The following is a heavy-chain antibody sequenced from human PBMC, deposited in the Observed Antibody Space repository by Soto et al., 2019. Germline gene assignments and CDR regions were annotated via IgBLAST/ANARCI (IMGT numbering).Heavy chain of an antibody. J-gene: IGHJ6*02. CDR1: GFTFSSYA. CDR3: ANLSPRVSYGMDV. Sequence: GGSLRLSCAASGFTFSSYAMSWVSKAPGKGLEWVSAISGSGGSTYYADSVKGRFTISRDNSKNTLYLQMNSLRAEDTAVYYCANLSPRVSYGMDVWSQGTTVTVSS. V-gene: IGHV3-23*01. D-gene: IGHD2-8*01. CDR2: ISGSGGST.